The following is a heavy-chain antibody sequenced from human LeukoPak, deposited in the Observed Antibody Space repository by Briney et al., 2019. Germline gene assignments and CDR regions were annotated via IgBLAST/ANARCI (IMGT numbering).Heavy chain of an antibody. CDR2: IYYSGST. J-gene: IGHJ3*02. V-gene: IGHV4-39*07. D-gene: IGHD3-10*01. Sequence: PSETLSLTCTVSGGSISSGGYYWSLIRQPPGKGLEWIGSIYYSGSTYYNPSLKSRVTISVDTSKNQFSLKLSSVTAADTAVYYCATPYGSGSPGAFDIWGQGTMVTVSS. CDR1: GGSISSGGYY. CDR3: ATPYGSGSPGAFDI.